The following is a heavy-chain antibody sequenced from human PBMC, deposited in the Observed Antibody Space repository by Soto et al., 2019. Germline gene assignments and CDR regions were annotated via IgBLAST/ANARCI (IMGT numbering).Heavy chain of an antibody. D-gene: IGHD3-10*01. Sequence: GGSLRLSCVVSGFSLSVCWMSWVRQAPGKGLEWVANIKEDGTKTYYVDSVKGRFTISRDNAKNSLYLQMNSLRVEDTAVYYCVRDYYGSGPYWGQGTLVTVSS. CDR2: IKEDGTKT. CDR3: VRDYYGSGPY. V-gene: IGHV3-7*04. CDR1: GFSLSVCW. J-gene: IGHJ4*01.